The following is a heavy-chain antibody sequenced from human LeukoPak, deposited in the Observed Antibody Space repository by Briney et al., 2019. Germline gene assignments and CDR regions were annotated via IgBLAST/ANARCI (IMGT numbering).Heavy chain of an antibody. D-gene: IGHD2-2*01. CDR1: GFTISDSH. CDR2: IHTAGRT. CDR3: ASGVPQTGYAPDY. V-gene: IGHV3-53*01. J-gene: IGHJ4*02. Sequence: PGGSLRLSCAASGFTISDSHMNWVRQAPGMGLEWVSVIHTAGRTYYADSVKGRFTISRDNSKNTVYLQMQSLRADDTAVYYCASGVPQTGYAPDYWGQGTLVTVSS.